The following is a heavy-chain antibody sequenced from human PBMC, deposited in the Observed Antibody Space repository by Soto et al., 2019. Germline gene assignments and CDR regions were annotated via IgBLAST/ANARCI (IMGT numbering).Heavy chain of an antibody. Sequence: GSLRLSCAASGFTFSSYAMTWVRQAPGKGLEWVSVISGSGGSTYYADSVKGRFTISRDNSKNTLYLQMNSLRAEDTAVYYCAKPYDSSGYYRLTYFDYWGKGTLVTVSS. J-gene: IGHJ4*02. CDR3: AKPYDSSGYYRLTYFDY. D-gene: IGHD3-22*01. CDR2: ISGSGGST. CDR1: GFTFSSYA. V-gene: IGHV3-23*01.